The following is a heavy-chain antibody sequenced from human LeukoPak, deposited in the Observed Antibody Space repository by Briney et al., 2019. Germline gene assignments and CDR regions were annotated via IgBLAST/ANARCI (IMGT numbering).Heavy chain of an antibody. V-gene: IGHV3-23*01. J-gene: IGHJ4*02. CDR1: GFTFSSYA. CDR2: ISGSGGTT. Sequence: GGSLRLSCAASGFTFSSYAMSWVRQAPGKGLEWVSAISGSGGTTHYADSVKGRFTISRDNSKDTLSLQMNSLRAEDTAVYYCAKDGYYESSGYSYFDYWGQGTLVTVSS. CDR3: AKDGYYESSGYSYFDY. D-gene: IGHD3-22*01.